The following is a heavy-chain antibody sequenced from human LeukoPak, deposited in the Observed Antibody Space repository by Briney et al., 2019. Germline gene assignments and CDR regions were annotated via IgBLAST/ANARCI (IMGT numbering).Heavy chain of an antibody. CDR1: GGSISSGNYY. V-gene: IGHV4-39*01. J-gene: IGHJ4*02. D-gene: IGHD3-10*01. CDR3: ARRYYYDSGSYLYFFDF. Sequence: SETLSLTCTVSGGSISSGNYYWGWIRQPPGKALEWIGSIYYTGSTNYNPSLKSRVTISVDTSKNQFSLKLRSVTAADTAVYYCARRYYYDSGSYLYFFDFWGQGTLVTVSS. CDR2: IYYTGST.